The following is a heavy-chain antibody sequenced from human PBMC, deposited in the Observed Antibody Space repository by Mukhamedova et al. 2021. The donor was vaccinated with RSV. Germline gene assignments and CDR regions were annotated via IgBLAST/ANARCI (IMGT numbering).Heavy chain of an antibody. Sequence: EWVAVISYDGSNKYYADSVKGRFTISRDNSKNTLYLQMNSLRAEDTAVYYCAKSGFDPVAVAGTTDYWGQGTLVTVSS. CDR2: ISYDGSNK. D-gene: IGHD6-19*01. V-gene: IGHV3-30*18. CDR3: AKSGFDPVAVAGTTDY. J-gene: IGHJ4*02.